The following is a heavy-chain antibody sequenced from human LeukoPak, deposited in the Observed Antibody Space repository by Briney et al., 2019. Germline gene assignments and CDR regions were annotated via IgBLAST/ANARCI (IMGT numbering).Heavy chain of an antibody. D-gene: IGHD3-10*01. CDR2: IYTSGSA. V-gene: IGHV4-4*09. CDR3: ARQGGSGSFYNSIYYYYYYMDV. J-gene: IGHJ6*03. Sequence: SETLSLTCIVSGGYINNSFWSWIRQPPGKGLEWIGFIYTSGSAKYNPSLKSRFNISVDTSKNHFSLKLSSVTAADTTVYYCARQGGSGSFYNSIYYYYYYMDVWGKGTTVTVSS. CDR1: GGYINNSF.